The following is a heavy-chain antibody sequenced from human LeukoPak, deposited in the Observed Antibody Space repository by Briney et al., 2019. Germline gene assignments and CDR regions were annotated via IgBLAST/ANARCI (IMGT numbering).Heavy chain of an antibody. V-gene: IGHV4-4*02. Sequence: PSGTLSLTCAVSGGSISSSNWWSWVRQPPGKGLEWIGEIYHSGSTNYNPSLKSRVTISVDKSKNQFSLKLSSVTAADTAVYYCARARIAASNWFDPWGQGTLVTVSS. CDR1: GGSISSSNW. CDR2: IYHSGST. D-gene: IGHD6-13*01. CDR3: ARARIAASNWFDP. J-gene: IGHJ5*02.